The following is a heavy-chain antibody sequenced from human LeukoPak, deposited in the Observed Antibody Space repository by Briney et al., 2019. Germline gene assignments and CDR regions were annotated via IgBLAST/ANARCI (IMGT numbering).Heavy chain of an antibody. CDR3: ARYMGYYDSSGYYGFDY. V-gene: IGHV4-31*03. D-gene: IGHD3-22*01. CDR1: GGSISSGGYY. Sequence: PSQTLSLTCTVSGGSISSGGYYWSWIRQHPGKGLEWIGYIYYSGSTHYNPSLKSRVTISVDTSKNQFSLKLSSVTAADTAVYYCARYMGYYDSSGYYGFDYWGQGTLVTVSS. J-gene: IGHJ4*02. CDR2: IYYSGST.